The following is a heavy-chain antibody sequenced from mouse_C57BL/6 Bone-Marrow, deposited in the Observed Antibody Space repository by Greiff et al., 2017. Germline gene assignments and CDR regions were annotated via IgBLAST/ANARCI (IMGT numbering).Heavy chain of an antibody. J-gene: IGHJ1*03. V-gene: IGHV3-1*01. Sequence: EVKVVESGPGMVKPSQSLSLTCTVTGYSITSGYDWHWIRHFPGNKLEWMGYISYSGSTNYNPSLKSRISITHDTSKNHFFLKLNSVTTEDTATYYCARDEYYGSSYGYCDDWGTGTTVTVSS. CDR2: ISYSGST. D-gene: IGHD1-1*01. CDR1: GYSITSGYD. CDR3: ARDEYYGSSYGYCDD.